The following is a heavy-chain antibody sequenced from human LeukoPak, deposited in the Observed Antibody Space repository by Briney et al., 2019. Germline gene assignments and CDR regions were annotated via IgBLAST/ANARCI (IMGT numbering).Heavy chain of an antibody. D-gene: IGHD1-26*01. CDR2: ISSSSRYI. CDR1: GFTFSSFT. CDR3: ARGGSDPVSGRYYGGGAFDI. V-gene: IGHV3-21*01. J-gene: IGHJ3*02. Sequence: GGSLRLSCAASGFTFSSFTMNWVRQAPGKGLEWVSSISSSSRYIYYGDSVMDRFTISRDNAKNSLYLQMNSLRAEDTAVYYCARGGSDPVSGRYYGGGAFDIWGQGTMVTVSS.